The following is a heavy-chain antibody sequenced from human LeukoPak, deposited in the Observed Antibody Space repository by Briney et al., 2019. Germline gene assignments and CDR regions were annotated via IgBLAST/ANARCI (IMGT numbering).Heavy chain of an antibody. CDR3: ARDSHIAEVAYYFDY. D-gene: IGHD6-13*01. CDR1: GYTFSAYG. V-gene: IGHV1-18*01. Sequence: APVKVSCKASGYTFSAYGISWVRQAPGQGLEWMGWISVYNGNTNYAQKVQGRVALTTDTSTSTAYMELRSLRSDDTAVYFCARDSHIAEVAYYFDYWGQGTLVTVSS. J-gene: IGHJ4*02. CDR2: ISVYNGNT.